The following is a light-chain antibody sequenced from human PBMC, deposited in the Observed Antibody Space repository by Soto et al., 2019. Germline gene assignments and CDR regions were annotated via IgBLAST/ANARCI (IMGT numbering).Light chain of an antibody. V-gene: IGKV4-1*01. CDR2: WAS. CDR1: QSVLYSSNNKNY. J-gene: IGKJ2*01. Sequence: DIVMTQSPDSLAVSLGERATINCKSSQSVLYSSNNKNYLAWYQQKPGQHPKLLIYWASTRESGVPDRVSGSGSWTDFTLTISSLQAEDVAVYYCQQYYSAPPTFGQGTKLEIK. CDR3: QQYYSAPPT.